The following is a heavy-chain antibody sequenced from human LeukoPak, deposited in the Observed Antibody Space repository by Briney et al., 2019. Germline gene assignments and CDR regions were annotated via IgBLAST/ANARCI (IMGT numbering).Heavy chain of an antibody. V-gene: IGHV3-11*06. D-gene: IGHD4-17*01. CDR3: ARGGYDGDYDWYFDL. CDR2: ISSSSSYT. CDR1: GFTFSDYY. J-gene: IGHJ2*01. Sequence: PGGSLRLSCAASGFTFSDYYMSWIRQAPGKGLEWVSYISSSSSYTNYADSVKGRFTISRDNAKNSLYLQMNSLRAEDTAVYYCARGGYDGDYDWYFDLWGRGTLVTVSS.